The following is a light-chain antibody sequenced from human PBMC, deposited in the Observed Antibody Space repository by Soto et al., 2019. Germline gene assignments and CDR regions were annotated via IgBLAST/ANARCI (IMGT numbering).Light chain of an antibody. CDR3: QQSYTFPRT. Sequence: DIQMTQSPSSLSASVGDRVTITCRASQIISSYLNWYQQKPGKAPELLIYAASKLQTGVPSRFSGSESGTDFTLTINSLQPEDFATYYCQQSYTFPRTFGPGTKVDIK. V-gene: IGKV1-39*01. J-gene: IGKJ1*01. CDR1: QIISSY. CDR2: AAS.